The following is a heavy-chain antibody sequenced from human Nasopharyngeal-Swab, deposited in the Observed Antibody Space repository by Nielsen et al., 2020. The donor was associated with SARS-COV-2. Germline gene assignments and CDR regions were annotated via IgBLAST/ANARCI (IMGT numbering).Heavy chain of an antibody. Sequence: WARQAPGQGLEWMGWIDTNTGNPTYAQGFTGRFVFSLDTSVSTAYLQISSLKAEDTAMYYCATGLLGYTYAFGNWGQGTLVTVSS. V-gene: IGHV7-4-1*02. CDR3: ATGLLGYTYAFGN. CDR2: IDTNTGNP. D-gene: IGHD5-18*01. J-gene: IGHJ4*02.